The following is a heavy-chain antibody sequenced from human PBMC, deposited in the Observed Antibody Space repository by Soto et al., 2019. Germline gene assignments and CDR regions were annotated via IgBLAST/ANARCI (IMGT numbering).Heavy chain of an antibody. CDR3: AKDQAYDFWSGRNNWFDP. CDR1: GFTFSSYA. Sequence: GGSLRLSCAASGFTFSSYAMSWVRQAPGKGLEWVSAISGSGGSTYYADSVKGRFTISRDNSKNTLYLQMNSLRAEDTAVYYCAKDQAYDFWSGRNNWFDPWGQGTLVTVSS. V-gene: IGHV3-23*01. CDR2: ISGSGGST. D-gene: IGHD3-3*01. J-gene: IGHJ5*02.